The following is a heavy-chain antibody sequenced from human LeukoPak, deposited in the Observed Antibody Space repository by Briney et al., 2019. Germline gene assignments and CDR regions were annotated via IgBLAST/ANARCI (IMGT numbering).Heavy chain of an antibody. V-gene: IGHV3-7*01. J-gene: IGHJ4*02. Sequence: GGSLRLSYAASGFTFSAYWMKWVRQAPGKGLVWVAAIKGDGSETHYETSVKGRFTISRDNAKRSPYLQMTSLSVEDTAMYYCATSGGYWGQGTLVTVSS. CDR2: IKGDGSET. D-gene: IGHD3-16*01. CDR1: GFTFSAYW. CDR3: ATSGGY.